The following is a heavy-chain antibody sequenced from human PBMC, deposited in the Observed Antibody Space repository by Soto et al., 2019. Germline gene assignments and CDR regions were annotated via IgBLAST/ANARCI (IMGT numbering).Heavy chain of an antibody. V-gene: IGHV1-69*12. CDR1: GGTISSYA. Sequence: QVQLVQSGAEVKKPGSSVKVSCKASGGTISSYAISWVRQAPGQGLEWMGGIIPIFGTANYAQKFQGRVTITADESTSTAYMELSSLRSEDTAVYYCARDYDFWSGYGPYYYYGMDVWGQGTTVTVSS. CDR2: IIPIFGTA. D-gene: IGHD3-3*01. CDR3: ARDYDFWSGYGPYYYYGMDV. J-gene: IGHJ6*02.